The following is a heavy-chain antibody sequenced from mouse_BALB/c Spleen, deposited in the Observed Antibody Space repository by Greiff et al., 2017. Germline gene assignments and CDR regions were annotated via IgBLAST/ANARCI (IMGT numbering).Heavy chain of an antibody. CDR3: ARGVYYDYDVWFAY. V-gene: IGHV14-3*02. D-gene: IGHD2-4*01. CDR2: IDPANGNT. Sequence: VQLKESGAELVKPGASVKLSCTASGFTITDTYMHWVKQRPEQGLEWIGRIDPANGNTKYDPKFQGKATITADTSSNTAYMQLSSLTSEDTAVYYGARGVYYDYDVWFAYWGQGTLVTVSA. J-gene: IGHJ3*01. CDR1: GFTITDTY.